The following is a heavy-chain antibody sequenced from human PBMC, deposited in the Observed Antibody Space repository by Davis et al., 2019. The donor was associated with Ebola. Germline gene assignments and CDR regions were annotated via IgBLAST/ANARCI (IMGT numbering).Heavy chain of an antibody. D-gene: IGHD3-3*01. CDR3: ARDLADRSGYSYYYYYYGMDV. J-gene: IGHJ6*02. V-gene: IGHV1-2*02. CDR1: GYAFVGYY. CDR2: INPNTGAT. Sequence: ASVKVSCKASGYAFVGYYMHWVRQAPGQGLEWMGWINPNTGATKYAQKFQGRVTMTRDTSISTAYMELSSLRSEDTAVYYCARDLADRSGYSYYYYYYGMDVWGQGTTVTVSS.